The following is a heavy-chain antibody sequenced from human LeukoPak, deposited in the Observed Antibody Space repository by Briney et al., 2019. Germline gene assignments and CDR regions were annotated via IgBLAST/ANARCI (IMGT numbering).Heavy chain of an antibody. J-gene: IGHJ4*02. CDR1: GGSISSSSYY. Sequence: SQTLSLTCTVSGGSISSSSYYWGWIRQPPGKGLEWIGSIYYSGSTYYNPSLKSRVTISVDTSKNQFSLKLSSVTAADTAVYYCARRFSGWPIDYWGQGTLVTVSS. V-gene: IGHV4-39*01. D-gene: IGHD6-19*01. CDR3: ARRFSGWPIDY. CDR2: IYYSGST.